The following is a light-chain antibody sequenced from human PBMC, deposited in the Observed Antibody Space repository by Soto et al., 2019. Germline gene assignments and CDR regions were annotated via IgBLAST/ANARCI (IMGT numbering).Light chain of an antibody. V-gene: IGKV3-15*01. CDR1: QSVSID. Sequence: EIVMTQSPDTLSVSPGERATLSCRASQSVSIDLAWYQQTPGQAPRLLSYRASTRATGVPPTFSGSASGTEFTLTISSLQSEDFKVYYCQQYNKWPLTFGQGTKVDIK. J-gene: IGKJ1*01. CDR3: QQYNKWPLT. CDR2: RAS.